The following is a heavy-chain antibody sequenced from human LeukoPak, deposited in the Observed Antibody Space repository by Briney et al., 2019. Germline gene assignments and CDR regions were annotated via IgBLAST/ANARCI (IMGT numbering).Heavy chain of an antibody. Sequence: GGSLRLSCAASGFTVSSNYMSWVRQAPGKGLEWVSVIYSGGSTYYADSVKGRFTISRDNSMNTLYLQMNSLRAEDTAVYYCARDTFSGSYAYWGQGTLVTVSS. D-gene: IGHD1-26*01. CDR2: IYSGGST. CDR1: GFTVSSNY. CDR3: ARDTFSGSYAY. V-gene: IGHV3-53*01. J-gene: IGHJ4*02.